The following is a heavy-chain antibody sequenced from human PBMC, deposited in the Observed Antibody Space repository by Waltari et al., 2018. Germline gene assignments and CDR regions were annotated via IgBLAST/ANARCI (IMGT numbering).Heavy chain of an antibody. J-gene: IGHJ4*02. D-gene: IGHD1-26*01. CDR1: GFKFSDYD. Sequence: DVQLVESGGHLVESGGSLRLSCEASGFKFSDYDMNWIRKAPGKGLEWLSYISRSGITIDYADSVEGRFSVSRDNAKNSLSLQMNSLRAEDTAVYYCAKGPNSGSYREFKEYYFDYWGQGTLVTVSS. CDR2: ISRSGITI. CDR3: AKGPNSGSYREFKEYYFDY. V-gene: IGHV3-48*03.